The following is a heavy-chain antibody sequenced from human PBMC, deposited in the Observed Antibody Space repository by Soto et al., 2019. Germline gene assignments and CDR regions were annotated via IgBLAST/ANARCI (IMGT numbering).Heavy chain of an antibody. CDR1: GYTFTDYH. V-gene: IGHV1-2*02. J-gene: IGHJ5*02. D-gene: IGHD1-1*01. Sequence: ASVKVSCKASGYTFTDYHIHWVRQAPGQGLEFMGWINANNGGAGSAQQFQGRVTVTRDTSITTVYMELSNLRSDDTAVYYCAREGGSKKLQPSYNWFDTWGQGTLVTVSS. CDR2: INANNGGA. CDR3: AREGGSKKLQPSYNWFDT.